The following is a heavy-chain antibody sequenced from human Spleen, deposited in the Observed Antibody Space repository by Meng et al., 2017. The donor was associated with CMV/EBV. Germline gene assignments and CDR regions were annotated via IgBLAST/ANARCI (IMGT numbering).Heavy chain of an antibody. D-gene: IGHD5-24*01. J-gene: IGHJ4*02. CDR3: ARGEMATIIDY. CDR2: IYSGGST. CDR1: GFTVSSNY. Sequence: EVQLVESXXGLVQPGGALRLSCAASGFTVSSNYMSWVRQAPGKGLEWVSVIYSGGSTYYADSVKGRFTISRDNSKNTLYLQMNSLRAEDTAVYYCARGEMATIIDYWGQGTLVTVSS. V-gene: IGHV3-66*01.